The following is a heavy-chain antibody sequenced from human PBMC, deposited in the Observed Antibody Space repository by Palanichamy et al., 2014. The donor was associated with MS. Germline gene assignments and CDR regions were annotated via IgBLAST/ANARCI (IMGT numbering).Heavy chain of an antibody. CDR3: AREIGGVRLDY. D-gene: IGHD3-10*01. J-gene: IGHJ4*02. Sequence: QVQLVQSGAEVKKPGASVKVSCKASGYIFTDYAMHWVRQAPGQRLEWMGWINAGNGITKYSQKFQGRFTLTRDTSASTAYMELSRLRSEDTAVYFCAREIGGVRLDYWGQGTLVSVSS. CDR1: GYIFTDYA. V-gene: IGHV1-3*01. CDR2: INAGNGIT.